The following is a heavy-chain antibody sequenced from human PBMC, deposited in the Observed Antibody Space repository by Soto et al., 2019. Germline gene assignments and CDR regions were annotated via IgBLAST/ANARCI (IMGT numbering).Heavy chain of an antibody. D-gene: IGHD3-10*01. Sequence: SLNVSCNSSGGTFSSYSISSVRHAPGKGLEWMGGFIPIDGKANYAQKFQGRVTMTEDTSTDTAYMELSSLRSEDTAVYYCATKITMVRGVSFFDAFDIWGQGTMVTVSS. J-gene: IGHJ3*02. V-gene: IGHV1-69*10. CDR1: GGTFSSYS. CDR3: ATKITMVRGVSFFDAFDI. CDR2: FIPIDGKA.